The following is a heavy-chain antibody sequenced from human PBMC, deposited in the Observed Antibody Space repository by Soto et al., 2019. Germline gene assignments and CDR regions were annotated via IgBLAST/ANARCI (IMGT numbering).Heavy chain of an antibody. D-gene: IGHD3-3*01. V-gene: IGHV3-48*04. Sequence: GGSLRLSCAASGFTFSSYSMNWVRQAPGKGLEWVSYISSSSTIYYADSVKGRFTISRDNAKNSLYLQMNSLRAEDTAVYYCARERITIFGVVIMGAIDIWGQGTMVTVSS. CDR1: GFTFSSYS. J-gene: IGHJ3*02. CDR2: ISSSSTI. CDR3: ARERITIFGVVIMGAIDI.